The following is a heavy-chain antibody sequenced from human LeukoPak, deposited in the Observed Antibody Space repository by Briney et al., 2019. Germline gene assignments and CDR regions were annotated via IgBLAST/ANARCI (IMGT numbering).Heavy chain of an antibody. CDR1: DGSLSGYY. D-gene: IGHD2/OR15-2a*01. J-gene: IGHJ3*02. CDR2: SSHSGST. Sequence: PSETLSLTCAVSDGSLSGYYWNWIRQPPGKGLEEIGASSHSGSTNYNPSLNSRVTISVDTSKNQFSLKLSSVTAADTAVYYCARGIVFGLSPDACDIWGQGTMVTVSS. CDR3: ARGIVFGLSPDACDI. V-gene: IGHV4-34*01.